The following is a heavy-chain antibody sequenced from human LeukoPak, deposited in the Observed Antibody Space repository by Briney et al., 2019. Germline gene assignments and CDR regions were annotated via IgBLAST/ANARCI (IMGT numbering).Heavy chain of an antibody. CDR3: ARDRAVAGTSNY. CDR1: GYTFTGYY. CDR2: INPNSGGT. J-gene: IGHJ4*02. V-gene: IGHV1-2*02. D-gene: IGHD6-19*01. Sequence: ASVKVSCRASGYTFTGYYMHWVRQAPGQGLEWMGWINPNSGGTNYAQKFQGRVTMTRDTSISTAYMELSRLRSDDTAVYYCARDRAVAGTSNYWGQGTLVTVSS.